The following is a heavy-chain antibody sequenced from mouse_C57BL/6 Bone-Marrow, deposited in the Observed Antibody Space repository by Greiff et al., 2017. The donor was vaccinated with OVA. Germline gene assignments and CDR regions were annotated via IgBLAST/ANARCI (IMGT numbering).Heavy chain of an antibody. CDR2: ICWDDDK. Sequence: QVTLKESGPGILQPSQTLSLTCSFSGFSLSTFGMGVGWIRQPSGLGLVWLAHICWDDDKYYNPALKSRLTISKATTKNQVFLKIANVDTADTATYYYAQIAKITTVVEGAMDYWGQGTSVTVSS. CDR1: GFSLSTFGMG. J-gene: IGHJ4*01. V-gene: IGHV8-8*01. CDR3: AQIAKITTVVEGAMDY. D-gene: IGHD1-1*01.